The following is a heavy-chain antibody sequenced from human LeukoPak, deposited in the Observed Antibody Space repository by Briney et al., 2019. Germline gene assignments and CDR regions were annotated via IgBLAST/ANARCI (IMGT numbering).Heavy chain of an antibody. J-gene: IGHJ4*02. CDR1: GFTFSSYA. CDR3: AKEQVYGDGGKMCFDY. V-gene: IGHV3-23*01. D-gene: IGHD4-17*01. CDR2: INNGRT. Sequence: GGSLRLSCAASGFTFSSYAMSWVRQAPGKGLEWVSAINNGRTYYADSVKGRFTISRDNSKNTLYLQMDSLRAVDTAVYYCAKEQVYGDGGKMCFDYWGQGTLVTVSS.